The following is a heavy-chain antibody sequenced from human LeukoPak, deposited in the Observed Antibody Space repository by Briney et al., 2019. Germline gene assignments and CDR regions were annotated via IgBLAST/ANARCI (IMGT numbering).Heavy chain of an antibody. J-gene: IGHJ5*02. D-gene: IGHD4-11*01. CDR1: GYTFTGYY. Sequence: GASVKVSCTASGYTFTGYYMHWVRQAPGQGLEWMGRINPNSGGTNYAQKFQGRVTMTRDTSISTAYMELSRLRSDDTAVYYCARATIPDYIGQNWFDPWGQGTLVTVSS. CDR3: ARATIPDYIGQNWFDP. CDR2: INPNSGGT. V-gene: IGHV1-2*06.